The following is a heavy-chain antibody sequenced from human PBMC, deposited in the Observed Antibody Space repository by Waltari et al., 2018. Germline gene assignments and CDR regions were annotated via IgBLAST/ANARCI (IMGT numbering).Heavy chain of an antibody. V-gene: IGHV1-24*01. CDR1: GYTLTELS. J-gene: IGHJ4*02. Sequence: QVQLVQSGAEVKKPGASVKVSCKVSGYTLTELSMHWVRQAPGKGLEWMGGCGPEDGETIYAQKFQGRVTMTEDTATDTAYMELSSLRSEDTAVYYCATGPTGYSSGWYPYWGQGTLVTVSS. D-gene: IGHD6-19*01. CDR2: CGPEDGET. CDR3: ATGPTGYSSGWYPY.